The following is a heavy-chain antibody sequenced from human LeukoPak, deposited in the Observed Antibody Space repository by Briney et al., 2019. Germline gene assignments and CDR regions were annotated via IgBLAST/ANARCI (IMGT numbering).Heavy chain of an antibody. CDR2: INPNSGGT. CDR3: ARSDYYDSSGADY. V-gene: IGHV1-2*02. J-gene: IGHJ4*02. D-gene: IGHD3-22*01. CDR1: GYTFTGYY. Sequence: ASVKVSCKASGYTFTGYYMHWVRQAPGQGLEGMGWINPNSGGTNYAQKFQGRVTMTRDTSISTAYMELSRLRSDDTAVYYCARSDYYDSSGADYWGQGTLVTVSS.